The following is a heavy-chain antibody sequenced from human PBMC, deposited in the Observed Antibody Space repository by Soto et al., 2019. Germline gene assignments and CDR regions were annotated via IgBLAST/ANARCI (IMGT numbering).Heavy chain of an antibody. CDR1: GYTFTGYY. V-gene: IGHV1-2*02. J-gene: IGHJ4*02. CDR2: INPNSGGT. CDR3: ARGPMITFGGVIVPFDY. D-gene: IGHD3-16*02. Sequence: VASVKVSCKASGYTFTGYYMHWVRQAPGQGLEWMGWINPNSGGTNYAQKFQGRVTMTRDTSISTAYMELSRLRSDDTAVYYCARGPMITFGGVIVPFDYWGQGTLVTVSS.